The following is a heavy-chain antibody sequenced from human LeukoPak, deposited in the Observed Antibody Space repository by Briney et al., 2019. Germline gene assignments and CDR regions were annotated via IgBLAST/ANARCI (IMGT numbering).Heavy chain of an antibody. V-gene: IGHV1-69*04. CDR2: IIPILGIA. CDR1: GGTFSSYA. CDR3: ASRVYIVVSEGYYFDY. J-gene: IGHJ4*02. Sequence: GSSVKVSCKASGGTFSSYAISWVRQAPGQGLEWMGRIIPILGIANYAQKFQGRVTMTEDTSTDTAYMELSSLRSEDTAVYYCASRVYIVVSEGYYFDYWGQGTLVTVSS. D-gene: IGHD2-2*01.